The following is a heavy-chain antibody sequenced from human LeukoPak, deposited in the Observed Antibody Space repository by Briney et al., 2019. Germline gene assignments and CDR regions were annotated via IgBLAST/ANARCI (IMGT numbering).Heavy chain of an antibody. Sequence: ASVKVSCKASGYTFTSYGISWVRHAPGQRLEWMGWISAYNGNTNYAQKLQGRVTMTTDTSTSTAYMELRSLRSDDTAVYYCARGGLGSYYYYYMDVWGKGTTVTVSS. CDR1: GYTFTSYG. CDR2: ISAYNGNT. J-gene: IGHJ6*03. D-gene: IGHD3-10*01. V-gene: IGHV1-18*01. CDR3: ARGGLGSYYYYYMDV.